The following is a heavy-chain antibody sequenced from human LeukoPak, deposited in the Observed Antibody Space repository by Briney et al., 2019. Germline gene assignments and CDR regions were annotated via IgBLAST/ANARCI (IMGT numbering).Heavy chain of an antibody. V-gene: IGHV3-33*06. CDR3: AKDKIRFYCSGGSCYFDY. CDR2: IWYDGSNK. CDR1: GFTFSSYG. D-gene: IGHD2-15*01. Sequence: GRSLRLSCAASGFTFSSYGMHWVRQAPGKGLEWVAVIWYDGSNKYYADSVKGRFTISRDNSKNTLYLQMNSLRAEDTAVYYCAKDKIRFYCSGGSCYFDYWGQGTLVTVSS. J-gene: IGHJ4*02.